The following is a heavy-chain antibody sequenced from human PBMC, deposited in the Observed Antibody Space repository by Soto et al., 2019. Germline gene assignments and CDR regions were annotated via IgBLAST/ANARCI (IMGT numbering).Heavy chain of an antibody. J-gene: IGHJ4*02. V-gene: IGHV3-30*18. D-gene: IGHD3-10*01. CDR2: ISYDGSNK. CDR1: GFTFSSYG. CDR3: AKVDYYGSGSFDY. Sequence: QVQLVESGGGVVQPGRSLRLSCAASGFTFSSYGMHWVRQAPGKGLEWVAVISYDGSNKYYADSVKGRFTISRDNSKNAMYLQMNSLRAEDTAVYYCAKVDYYGSGSFDYWGQGTLVTVS.